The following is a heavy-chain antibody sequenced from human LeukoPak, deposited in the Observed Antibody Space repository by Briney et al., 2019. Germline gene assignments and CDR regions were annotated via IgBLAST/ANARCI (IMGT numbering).Heavy chain of an antibody. V-gene: IGHV3-21*01. CDR2: LSSSSSDI. D-gene: IGHD4-23*01. CDR1: GFTFSSYS. CDR3: ARDDGGALDVFDI. Sequence: SGGSLRLSCAVSGFTFSSYSMNWVRRAPGKGLEWVSCLSSSSSDIEYADSVKGRFTISRDNAKNSLYLQMNSLRVEDTAVYYCARDDGGALDVFDIWGQGTMVTVSS. J-gene: IGHJ3*02.